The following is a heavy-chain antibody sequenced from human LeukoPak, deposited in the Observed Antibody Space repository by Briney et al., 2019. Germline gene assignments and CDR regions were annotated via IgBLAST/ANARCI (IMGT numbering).Heavy chain of an antibody. CDR2: ISSSSSIM. CDR1: GFIFSNYN. Sequence: GGSLRLSCAASGFIFSNYNLNWVRQAPGKGLEWVSCISSSSSIMYYADSVKGRFIISRDNSKNTLYLQMNSLRAEDTAVYYCAKRAGYYFDYWGQGTLVTVSS. CDR3: AKRAGYYFDY. J-gene: IGHJ4*02. V-gene: IGHV3-48*01.